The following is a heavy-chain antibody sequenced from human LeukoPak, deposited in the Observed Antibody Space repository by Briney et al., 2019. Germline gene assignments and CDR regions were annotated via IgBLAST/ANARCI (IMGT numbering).Heavy chain of an antibody. Sequence: SETLSLTCTVSGGSISSYYWSWIRQPLGKGLEWIGYIYYSGSTNYNPSLKSRVTISVDTSKNQFSLKLSSVTAADTAVYYCARGTNYDFWSSYYHNWFDPWGQGTLVTVSS. CDR1: GGSISSYY. V-gene: IGHV4-59*01. D-gene: IGHD3-3*01. J-gene: IGHJ5*02. CDR2: IYYSGST. CDR3: ARGTNYDFWSSYYHNWFDP.